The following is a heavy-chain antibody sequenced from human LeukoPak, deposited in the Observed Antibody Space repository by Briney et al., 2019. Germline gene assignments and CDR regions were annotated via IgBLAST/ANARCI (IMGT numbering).Heavy chain of an antibody. CDR2: ISGSGGST. Sequence: GGSLRLSCAASGFTFSGYAMSWVRQAPGKGLEWVSTISGSGGSTYYADSVKGRFTISRDNSKNTLYMQMNSLRAEDTAVYYCAKGGTLLDYWGQGTLVTVSS. CDR3: AKGGTLLDY. J-gene: IGHJ4*02. CDR1: GFTFSGYA. D-gene: IGHD3-16*01. V-gene: IGHV3-23*01.